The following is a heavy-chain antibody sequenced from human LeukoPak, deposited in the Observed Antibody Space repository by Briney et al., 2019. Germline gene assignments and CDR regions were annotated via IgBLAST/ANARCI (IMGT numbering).Heavy chain of an antibody. V-gene: IGHV4-4*07. D-gene: IGHD1-7*01. CDR2: THTNGNT. CDR1: GDSIHSHF. CDR3: VRGNYTDGGRNWFDP. J-gene: IGHJ5*02. Sequence: SVTLSLTCTVSGDSIHSHFYGWIRQPAGKGLEWIGRTHTNGNTLYNPSLKSRVTMSVDTSKSQFSLRLTSVTAADTAFYYCVRGNYTDGGRNWFDPWGQGILVTVSS.